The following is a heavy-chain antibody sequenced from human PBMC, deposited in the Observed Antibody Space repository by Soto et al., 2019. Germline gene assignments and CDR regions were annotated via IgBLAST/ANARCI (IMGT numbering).Heavy chain of an antibody. CDR1: GYTFTTYG. J-gene: IGHJ6*02. CDR3: TIEGSAPYYYYGMDA. V-gene: IGHV1-18*01. CDR2: INTHNGNT. Sequence: GASVKVSCKASGYTFTTYGISWVRQAPGQGLEWLGWINTHNGNTNYAQNLQGRVIMTADTSTSTAYMELRSLRSDDTAIYYCTIEGSAPYYYYGMDAWGQGTTVNAP. D-gene: IGHD3-10*01.